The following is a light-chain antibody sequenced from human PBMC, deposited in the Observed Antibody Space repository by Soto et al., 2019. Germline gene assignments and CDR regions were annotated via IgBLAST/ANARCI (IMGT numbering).Light chain of an antibody. CDR3: LQHNTYPWT. J-gene: IGKJ1*01. V-gene: IGKV1-17*01. Sequence: DIQMTQSPSSLSASVGDRVTITCRASQAIRNDLGRYQQKPGKAPKRLIYAASSLDSEVPLRFSGSGSGTEFALTISSLQPEDFATYYCLQHNTYPWTFGQGTKVDIK. CDR1: QAIRND. CDR2: AAS.